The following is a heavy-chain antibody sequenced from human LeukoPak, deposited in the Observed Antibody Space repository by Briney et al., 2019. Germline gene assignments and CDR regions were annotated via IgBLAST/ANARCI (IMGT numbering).Heavy chain of an antibody. D-gene: IGHD1-26*01. CDR1: RYIFTTYY. Sequence: GASVKISCKASRYIFTTYYLHWVRQAPGQGLEWMGIIYPSGGATNYAQKFQGRITLTRDTSTSTVHMELNSLRSEDTAVYYCARSTSYSGRPLYYFDSWGQGTLVTVSS. J-gene: IGHJ4*02. CDR3: ARSTSYSGRPLYYFDS. CDR2: IYPSGGAT. V-gene: IGHV1-46*01.